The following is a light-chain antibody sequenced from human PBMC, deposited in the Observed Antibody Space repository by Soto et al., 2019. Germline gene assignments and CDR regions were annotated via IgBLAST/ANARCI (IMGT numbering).Light chain of an antibody. Sequence: EMVLMQSPGTLSLSPGERATLSCRASQIVTSRYLAWYQQKPGEAPRLLIYHAANRAAGIPDRFSGSGSGTDFTLTITGLEPEDIAVYYCQQYGSTPRTFGQGTKVDIK. CDR2: HAA. J-gene: IGKJ1*01. CDR1: QIVTSRY. V-gene: IGKV3-20*01. CDR3: QQYGSTPRT.